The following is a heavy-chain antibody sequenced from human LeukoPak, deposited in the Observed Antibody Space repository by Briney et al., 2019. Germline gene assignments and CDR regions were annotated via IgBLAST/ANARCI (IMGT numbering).Heavy chain of an antibody. D-gene: IGHD5-18*01. V-gene: IGHV3-23*01. CDR2: ISGSGGST. CDR3: AKGDTAMVTCAFDI. J-gene: IGHJ3*02. CDR1: GFTFSSYA. Sequence: GGSLRLSCAASGFTFSSYAMSWVRQAPGKGLEWVSAISGSGGSTYYADSVKGWSTISRDNSKNTLYLQMNSLRAEDTAVYYCAKGDTAMVTCAFDIWGQGTMVTVSS.